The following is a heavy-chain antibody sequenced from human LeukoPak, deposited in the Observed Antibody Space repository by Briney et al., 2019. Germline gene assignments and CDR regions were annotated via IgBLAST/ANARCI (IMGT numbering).Heavy chain of an antibody. V-gene: IGHV3-53*01. J-gene: IGHJ4*02. CDR2: IYSGGST. D-gene: IGHD1-1*01. CDR3: ARVYTRTHWNRFDY. CDR1: GFTVSSNY. Sequence: GGSLRLSCAASGFTVSSNYMSWVRQAPGKGLGWVSVIYSGGSTYYADSVKGRFTISRDNSKNTLYLQMNSRRAEDTAVYYCARVYTRTHWNRFDYWGQGTLVTVSS.